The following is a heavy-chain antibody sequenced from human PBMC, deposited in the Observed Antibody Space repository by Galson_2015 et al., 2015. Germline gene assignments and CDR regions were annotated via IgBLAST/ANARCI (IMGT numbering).Heavy chain of an antibody. V-gene: IGHV3-48*03. CDR3: ARAAPPDSSGWSRYYFDY. Sequence: SLRLSCAASGFTFSSYEMNWVRQAPGKGLEWLSYISGSGNTIYYADSVKGRFAISRDNAKNSLSLLMTSLRAEDTAVYYCARAAPPDSSGWSRYYFDYWGQGALVTASS. CDR1: GFTFSSYE. D-gene: IGHD6-19*01. CDR2: ISGSGNTI. J-gene: IGHJ4*02.